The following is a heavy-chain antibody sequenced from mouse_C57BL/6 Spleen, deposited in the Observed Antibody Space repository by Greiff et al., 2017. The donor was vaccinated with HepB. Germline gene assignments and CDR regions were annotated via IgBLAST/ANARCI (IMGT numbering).Heavy chain of an antibody. CDR2: ISSGSSTI. Sequence: EVQGVESGGGLVKPGGSLKLSCAASGFTFSDYGMHWVRQAPEKGLEWVAYISSGSSTIYYADTVKGRFTISRDNAKNTLFLQMTSLRSEDTAMYYCARRGIYYDYDGNWAMDYWGQGTSVTVSS. J-gene: IGHJ4*01. D-gene: IGHD2-4*01. V-gene: IGHV5-17*01. CDR1: GFTFSDYG. CDR3: ARRGIYYDYDGNWAMDY.